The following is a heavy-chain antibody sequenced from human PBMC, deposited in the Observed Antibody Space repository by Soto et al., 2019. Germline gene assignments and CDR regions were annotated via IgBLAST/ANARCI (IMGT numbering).Heavy chain of an antibody. J-gene: IGHJ1*01. CDR2: IGTAGDT. V-gene: IGHV3-13*01. D-gene: IGHD2-21*01. CDR1: GFTFSSYD. CDR3: ARGYGCCGYCTLNL. Sequence: GGSLRLSCAASGFTFSSYDMHWVRQATGKGLEWVSAIGTAGDTYYPGSVKGRFTISRENAKNSLYLQMNSLRAGDTAVYYCARGYGCCGYCTLNLWGQGSLVTV.